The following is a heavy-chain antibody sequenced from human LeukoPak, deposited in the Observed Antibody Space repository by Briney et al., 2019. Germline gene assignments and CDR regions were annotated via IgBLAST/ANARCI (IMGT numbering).Heavy chain of an antibody. D-gene: IGHD6-13*01. CDR2: IWSDGSNK. Sequence: GGSLRLSCTASRFTFSNYGMHWVRQAPGKGLEWVAVIWSDGSNKYYVDSVKGRFTISRDNSKNTLFLQMNSLRGEDTAAYYCARETRSSQAPYFFDFWGQGTLVTVSS. V-gene: IGHV3-33*01. J-gene: IGHJ4*02. CDR3: ARETRSSQAPYFFDF. CDR1: RFTFSNYG.